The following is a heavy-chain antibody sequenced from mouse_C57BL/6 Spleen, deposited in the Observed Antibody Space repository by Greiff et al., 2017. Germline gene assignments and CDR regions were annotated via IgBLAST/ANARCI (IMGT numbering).Heavy chain of an antibody. V-gene: IGHV1-74*01. J-gene: IGHJ4*01. CDR2: IHPSDSDT. CDR1: GYTFTSYW. CDR3: AMGRGDDAMDY. Sequence: QVQLQQPGAELVKPGASVKVSCKASGYTFTSYWMPWVKQRPGQGLEWFGRIHPSDSDTNYNQTFKGKATLTVDKSSSTAYMQLSSLTSEDSAVYYCAMGRGDDAMDYWGQGTSVTVSS.